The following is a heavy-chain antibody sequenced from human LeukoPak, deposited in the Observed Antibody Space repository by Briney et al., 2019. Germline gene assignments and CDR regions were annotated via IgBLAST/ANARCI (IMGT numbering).Heavy chain of an antibody. CDR1: GFTVSSNY. CDR3: ARSELGIPDY. Sequence: PGGSLRLSCAASGFTVSSNYMSWVRQAPGKGLEWVSVIYSGGSTYYADSVKGRFTISRDKSENTLYLQMKSLRAEDTAVYYCARSELGIPDYWGQGTLVTVSS. V-gene: IGHV3-53*01. J-gene: IGHJ4*02. CDR2: IYSGGST. D-gene: IGHD7-27*01.